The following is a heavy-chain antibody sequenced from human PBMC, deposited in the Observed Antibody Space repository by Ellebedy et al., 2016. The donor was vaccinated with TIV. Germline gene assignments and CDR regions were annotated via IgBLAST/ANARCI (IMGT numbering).Heavy chain of an antibody. J-gene: IGHJ4*01. Sequence: GGSLRLSCAASGFTFSTYWMSWVRQAPGKGLEWVANIKQDGSETYYVDSVKGRFSISRDNAKKSLYLQMNSLRDEDTALYYCARDQWLGRAYYFDYWGQGTLVTVSS. D-gene: IGHD6-19*01. CDR2: IKQDGSET. V-gene: IGHV3-7*01. CDR1: GFTFSTYW. CDR3: ARDQWLGRAYYFDY.